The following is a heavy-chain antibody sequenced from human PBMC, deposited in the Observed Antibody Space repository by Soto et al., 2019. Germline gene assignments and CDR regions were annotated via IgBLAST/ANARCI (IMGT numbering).Heavy chain of an antibody. Sequence: ASVKVSCKASGGTFSSYTISWVRQAPGQGLEWMGRIIPILGIANYAQKFQGRVTITADKSTSTAYMELSSLRSEDTAVYYCAREISRYCSGGSCYPIFDYWGQGTLVTVSS. CDR1: GGTFSSYT. J-gene: IGHJ4*02. V-gene: IGHV1-69*04. CDR3: AREISRYCSGGSCYPIFDY. CDR2: IIPILGIA. D-gene: IGHD2-15*01.